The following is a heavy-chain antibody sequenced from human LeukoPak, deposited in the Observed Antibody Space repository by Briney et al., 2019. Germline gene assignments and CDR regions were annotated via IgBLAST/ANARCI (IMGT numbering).Heavy chain of an antibody. CDR2: ISGSGGST. CDR3: AKGPYYDILTPYGMDV. Sequence: GGSLRLSCAASGFTFSSYAMSWVRQAPGKGLEWVSAISGSGGSTYYADSVKGRFTISRDNSKNTLYLQMNSLRAEDTAVYHCAKGPYYDILTPYGMDVWGQGTTVTVSS. D-gene: IGHD3-9*01. CDR1: GFTFSSYA. J-gene: IGHJ6*02. V-gene: IGHV3-23*01.